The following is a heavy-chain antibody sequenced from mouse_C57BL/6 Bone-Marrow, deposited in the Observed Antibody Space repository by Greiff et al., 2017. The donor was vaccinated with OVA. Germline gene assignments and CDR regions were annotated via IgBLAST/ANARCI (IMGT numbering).Heavy chain of an antibody. CDR3: ARYKGRVAVDYFDY. J-gene: IGHJ2*01. V-gene: IGHV7-3*01. D-gene: IGHD1-1*01. CDR2: IRNKPNGSTT. CDR1: GFTFTNYY. Sequence: EVMLVESGGGLVQPGDSLSLSCAASGFTFTNYYMSWVRQPPGKALEWLAFIRNKPNGSTTEYSAYVKGRFTISRDNSQSILYLQMKSLRAEDVATYYCARYKGRVAVDYFDYWGQGTALTVSS.